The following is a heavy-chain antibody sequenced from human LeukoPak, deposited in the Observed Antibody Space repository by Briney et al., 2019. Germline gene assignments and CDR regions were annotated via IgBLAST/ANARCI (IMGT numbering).Heavy chain of an antibody. J-gene: IGHJ4*02. Sequence: SETLSLTCAVYGVTFSGYYWSWIRQPPGKGLEWIGEINHSGNTNYNPSLKSRVTMSVDTSKNQFSLKLSAVTAADTAVYYCARNSNYWGQGTLVTVSS. CDR3: ARNSNY. CDR1: GVTFSGYY. CDR2: INHSGNT. D-gene: IGHD2/OR15-2a*01. V-gene: IGHV4-34*01.